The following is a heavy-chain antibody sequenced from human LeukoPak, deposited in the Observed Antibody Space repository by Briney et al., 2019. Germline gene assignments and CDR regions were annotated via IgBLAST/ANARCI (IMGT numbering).Heavy chain of an antibody. D-gene: IGHD5-24*01. CDR1: GGSISSYY. V-gene: IGHV4-59*01. CDR2: IHYSGGT. Sequence: SETLSLTCTVSGGSISSYYWTWIRQPPGKGLEWIGYIHYSGGTNYIPSLKSRVTISVDASKNQFSLKLSSVTAADTAVYYCSSGHQRDGYTYFDFWGQGTLVTVSS. J-gene: IGHJ4*02. CDR3: SSGHQRDGYTYFDF.